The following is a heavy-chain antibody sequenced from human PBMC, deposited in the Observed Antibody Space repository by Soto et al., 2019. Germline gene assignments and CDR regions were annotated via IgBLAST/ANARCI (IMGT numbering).Heavy chain of an antibody. V-gene: IGHV4-34*01. CDR2: INHSGST. CDR3: ARAEYSSSWYGNYYYYGMDV. CDR1: GGSFSGYY. D-gene: IGHD6-13*01. Sequence: SETLSLTCAVYGGSFSGYYWSWIRQPPGKGLEWIGEINHSGSTNYNPSLKSRVTISVDTSKNQFSLKLSSVTAADTAVYYCARAEYSSSWYGNYYYYGMDVWGQGTTVTVSS. J-gene: IGHJ6*02.